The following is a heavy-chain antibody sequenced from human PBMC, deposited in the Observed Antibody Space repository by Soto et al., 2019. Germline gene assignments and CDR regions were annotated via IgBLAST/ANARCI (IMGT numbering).Heavy chain of an antibody. CDR2: ISNDGRGK. CDR1: GFTFTTCA. V-gene: IGHV3-30*04. D-gene: IGHD2-15*01. CDR3: ARDQCFGGGRSCFYFDF. Sequence: PGGSLRLSCAASGFTFTTCAIHWVRQAPGKGLEWVAVISNDGRGKYYADSVKGRFTISRDNSKNTLYLQMNSLRSDDTAVYYCARDQCFGGGRSCFYFDFWGQGTLVTVSS. J-gene: IGHJ4*02.